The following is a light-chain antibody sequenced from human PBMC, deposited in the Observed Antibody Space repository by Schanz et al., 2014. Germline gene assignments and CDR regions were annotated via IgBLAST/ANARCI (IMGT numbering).Light chain of an antibody. CDR2: DAS. CDR1: QSVSSF. CDR3: QQYGDSPLT. V-gene: IGKV3-11*01. Sequence: EIVLTQSPATLSLSPGERATLSCRASQSVSSFLAWYQQKPGQAPRLLIYDASNRATGIPARFSGSGSGTDFTLTISGLEPEDFAVYYCQQYGDSPLTFGQGTKLEIK. J-gene: IGKJ2*01.